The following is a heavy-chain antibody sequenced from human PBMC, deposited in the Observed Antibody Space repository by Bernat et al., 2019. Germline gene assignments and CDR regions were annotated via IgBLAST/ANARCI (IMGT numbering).Heavy chain of an antibody. Sequence: EVQLVESGGGLVKPGGSLRLSCAASGFTFSSYSMNWVRQAPGKGLEWVSSISSSSSYIYYADSVKGRFTISRDNAKNSLYLQMNSLRAEDTAVYYCAGAAVRATDYYYGMDVWGQGTTVTVSS. CDR1: GFTFSSYS. CDR3: AGAAVRATDYYYGMDV. V-gene: IGHV3-21*01. D-gene: IGHD3-10*01. CDR2: ISSSSSYI. J-gene: IGHJ6*02.